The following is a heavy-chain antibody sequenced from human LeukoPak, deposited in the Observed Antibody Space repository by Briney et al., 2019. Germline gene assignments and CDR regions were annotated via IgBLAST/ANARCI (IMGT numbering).Heavy chain of an antibody. V-gene: IGHV3-33*06. CDR2: IWPDGSKK. CDR3: AKISSSAESNFDY. Sequence: GGSLRLSCAASGFTFSTYARHWVRQAPGKGLEWVAVIWPDGSKKYYADSVKGRFAISRENSNNTVYLQMNDLRPADTALYFCAKISSSAESNFDYWGQGTLLTVSS. CDR1: GFTFSTYA. J-gene: IGHJ4*02. D-gene: IGHD6-25*01.